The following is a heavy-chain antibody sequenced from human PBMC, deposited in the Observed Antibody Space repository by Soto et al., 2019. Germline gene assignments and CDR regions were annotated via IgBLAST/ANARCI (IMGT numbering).Heavy chain of an antibody. V-gene: IGHV4-4*07. J-gene: IGHJ4*02. D-gene: IGHD1-1*01. CDR3: ARDLRDRHWQIDY. Sequence: TLSLTCTVSGGSISYYYWSWIRQPAGKGLEWIGRFYTNGSTNYNPSLKSRITMSIDTSNNQFSLKLSSVTAEDTAVYYCARDLRDRHWQIDYWGQGTLVTVSS. CDR1: GGSISYYY. CDR2: FYTNGST.